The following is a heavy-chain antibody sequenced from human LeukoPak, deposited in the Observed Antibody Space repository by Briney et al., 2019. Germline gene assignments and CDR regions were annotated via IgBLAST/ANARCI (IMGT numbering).Heavy chain of an antibody. J-gene: IGHJ4*02. CDR2: ISYDGSNK. CDR3: ARDRERWLLHYYFDY. CDR1: GFTFSSYA. D-gene: IGHD5-24*01. Sequence: GGSLRLSCAASGFTFSSYAMHWVRQAPGKGLEWVAVISYDGSNKYYADSVKGRFTISRDNSKNTLYLQMNSLRAEDTAVYYCARDRERWLLHYYFDYWGQGTLVTVSS. V-gene: IGHV3-30-3*01.